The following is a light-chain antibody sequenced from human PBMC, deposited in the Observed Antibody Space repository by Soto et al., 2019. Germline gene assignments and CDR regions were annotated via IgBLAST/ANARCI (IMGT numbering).Light chain of an antibody. CDR3: QQYGSSPGIT. CDR2: GGS. J-gene: IGKJ5*01. V-gene: IGKV3-20*01. CDR1: QSVSSSY. Sequence: EIVWSPSPGTLSMSPVERATLSCRASQSVSSSYLACYQQKPGQAPGLLSCGGSSRATGIPDRFSGSGSGTDFTLTISRLEPEDFAVYYCQQYGSSPGITFGQGTRLEIK.